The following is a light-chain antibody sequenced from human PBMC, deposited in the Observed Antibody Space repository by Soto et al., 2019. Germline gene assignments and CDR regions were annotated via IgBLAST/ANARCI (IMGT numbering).Light chain of an antibody. V-gene: IGKV3-20*01. Sequence: EIVLTQSPGVVSLSPGETATLSCRASQRINANLLTWYHQRPGQAPRLLIYAVSTRAAGVPDRFSGSGSGTDFTLTISRLEPEDFAVYHCQQFSDTPYTFGQGTKVEIK. CDR1: QRINANL. CDR2: AVS. J-gene: IGKJ2*01. CDR3: QQFSDTPYT.